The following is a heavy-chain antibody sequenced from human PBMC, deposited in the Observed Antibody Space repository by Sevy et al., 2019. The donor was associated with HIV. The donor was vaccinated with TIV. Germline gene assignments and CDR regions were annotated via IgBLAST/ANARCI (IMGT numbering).Heavy chain of an antibody. CDR1: GDSVSSARAG. V-gene: IGHV6-1*01. D-gene: IGHD2-21*01. J-gene: IGHJ4*03. Sequence: SQTLSLTCDISGDSVSSARAGWNWIRQSPSRGLQWLGRTYYRYKWYNTYTVSLKGRITIYPDTSKNQFSLQLHSVTPEDTAVYYCARDPNCGGDCYFDYWGQGALVTVSS. CDR2: TYYRYKWYN. CDR3: ARDPNCGGDCYFDY.